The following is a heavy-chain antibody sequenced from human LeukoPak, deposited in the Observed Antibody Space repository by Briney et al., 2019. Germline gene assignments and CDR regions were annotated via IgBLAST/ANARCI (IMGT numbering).Heavy chain of an antibody. CDR1: GFALKSYS. J-gene: IGHJ1*01. CDR3: ARSSGDIVVVPAAIVRYFQH. Sequence: GGSLRLSCAGSGFALKSYSLTGVRQAPGKGLEWVSSISSTSAYIHYADSVKGRFTISRDNAKNSLYLQMNSLRAEDTAVYYCARSSGDIVVVPAAIVRYFQHWGQGTLVTVSS. V-gene: IGHV3-21*03. D-gene: IGHD2-2*02. CDR2: ISSTSAYI.